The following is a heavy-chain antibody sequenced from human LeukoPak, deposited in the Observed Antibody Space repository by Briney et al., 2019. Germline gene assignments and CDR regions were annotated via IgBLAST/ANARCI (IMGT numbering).Heavy chain of an antibody. CDR3: ARDVYDILTGYSSLDY. Sequence: PSETLSLTCTVSGYSISSGYYWGWIRQPPGKGLEWIGSIYHSGSTYYNPSLKSRVTISVDTSKNQFSLKLSSVTAADTAVYYCARDVYDILTGYSSLDYWGQGTLVTVSS. D-gene: IGHD3-9*01. V-gene: IGHV4-38-2*02. J-gene: IGHJ4*02. CDR1: GYSISSGYY. CDR2: IYHSGST.